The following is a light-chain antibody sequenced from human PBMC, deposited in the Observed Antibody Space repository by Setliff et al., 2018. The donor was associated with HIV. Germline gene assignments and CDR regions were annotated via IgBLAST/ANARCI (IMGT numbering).Light chain of an antibody. CDR1: SSDVGIYNL. V-gene: IGLV2-11*01. CDR3: CSYAGTYTYV. J-gene: IGLJ1*01. CDR2: DVT. Sequence: SALTQPASVSGSPGQSIAISCTGTSSDVGIYNLVSWYQHHPGKAPKLIIYDVTKRPSGVPDRFSGSKSGDTASLTISGLQSEDEADYYCCSYAGTYTYVFGTGTKVTVL.